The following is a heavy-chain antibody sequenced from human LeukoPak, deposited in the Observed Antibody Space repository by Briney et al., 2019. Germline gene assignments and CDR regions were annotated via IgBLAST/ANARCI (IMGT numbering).Heavy chain of an antibody. D-gene: IGHD6-19*01. Sequence: PSETLSLTCTVTGGSFRTYYWSWIRQSPGKRLEWIGYLYYNGSPNYNPSLRSRVTMSIDTSKNQFSLNLSSVTAADTAVFYCARHGSDWAFDFWGRGTLVTVSS. J-gene: IGHJ4*02. CDR1: GGSFRTYY. CDR2: LYYNGSP. CDR3: ARHGSDWAFDF. V-gene: IGHV4-59*08.